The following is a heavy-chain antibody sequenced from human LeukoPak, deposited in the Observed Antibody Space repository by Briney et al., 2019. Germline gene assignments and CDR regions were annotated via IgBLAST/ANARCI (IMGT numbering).Heavy chain of an antibody. V-gene: IGHV5-51*01. CDR1: GYSFTSYW. CDR2: IYPGDSDT. J-gene: IGHJ5*02. Sequence: GESLKISCKGSGYSFTSYWIGWVRQMPGKGLEWMGIIYPGDSDTRYSPSFQGQVTISADKSISTAYLQWSSLKASDTAMYYCARLKDYYGSTKGNWFDPWGQGTLVTVSS. CDR3: ARLKDYYGSTKGNWFDP. D-gene: IGHD3-10*01.